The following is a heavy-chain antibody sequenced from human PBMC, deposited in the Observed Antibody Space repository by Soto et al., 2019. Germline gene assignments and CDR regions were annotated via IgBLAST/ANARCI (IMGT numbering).Heavy chain of an antibody. D-gene: IGHD3-22*01. Sequence: SETLSLTCTVSGGSISSGGYYWSWIRQHPGKGLEWIGYIYYSGSTYYNPSLKSRVTISVDTSKNRFSLKLSSVTAADTAVYYRARSGYYYDSSGFLDYWGQGTLVTVYS. CDR2: IYYSGST. CDR3: ARSGYYYDSSGFLDY. J-gene: IGHJ4*02. CDR1: GGSISSGGYY. V-gene: IGHV4-31*03.